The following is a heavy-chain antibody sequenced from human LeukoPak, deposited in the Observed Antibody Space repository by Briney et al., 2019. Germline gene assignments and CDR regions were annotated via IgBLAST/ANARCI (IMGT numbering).Heavy chain of an antibody. CDR1: GFTFSSYG. CDR3: AELGITMIGGV. V-gene: IGHV3-23*01. Sequence: PGGSLRLSCAASGFTFSSYGMSWVRQAPGKGLEWVSAISGSGGSTYYADSVKGRFTISRDNAKNSLYLQMNSLRAEDTAVYYCAELGITMIGGVWGKGTTVTISS. J-gene: IGHJ6*04. CDR2: ISGSGGST. D-gene: IGHD3-10*02.